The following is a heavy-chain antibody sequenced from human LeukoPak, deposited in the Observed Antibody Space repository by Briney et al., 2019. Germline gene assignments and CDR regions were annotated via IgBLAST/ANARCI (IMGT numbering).Heavy chain of an antibody. J-gene: IGHJ5*02. CDR2: ISAYNGNT. CDR1: GYTFTSYG. Sequence: ASVKVSCKASGYTFTSYGISWVRQAPGQGLEWMGWISAYNGNTNYAQKLQGRVTMTTDTSTSTAYMELRSLRSDDTAVYYCARLRTIFGFDGWFDPWGQGTLVTVSS. D-gene: IGHD3-3*01. CDR3: ARLRTIFGFDGWFDP. V-gene: IGHV1-18*01.